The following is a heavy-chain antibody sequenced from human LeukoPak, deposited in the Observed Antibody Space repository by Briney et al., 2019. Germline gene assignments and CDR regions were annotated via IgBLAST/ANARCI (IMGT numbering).Heavy chain of an antibody. CDR2: VSISSGTI. J-gene: IGHJ4*02. CDR1: GFTFSGHN. D-gene: IGHD3-16*01. V-gene: IGHV3-48*04. Sequence: GGSLRLSCAASGFTFSGHNMNWVRQAPGKGLEWISFVSISSGTIYYADSVNGRFRISRDNAKSSLDLEMNSLRAEDTAVYYCARAMSTFGGVRNYFDSWGQGTLVTVSS. CDR3: ARAMSTFGGVRNYFDS.